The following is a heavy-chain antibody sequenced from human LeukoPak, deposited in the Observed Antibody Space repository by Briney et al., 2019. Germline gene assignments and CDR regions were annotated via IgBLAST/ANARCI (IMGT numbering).Heavy chain of an antibody. CDR1: GGSFSGYY. CDR3: ARMRQNYYYYIDV. Sequence: PSETLSLTCAVYGGSFSGYYWSWIRQPPGKGLEWIGEINHSGSTNYNPSLKSRVTISVDTSKNQFSLKLSSVTAADTAVYYCARMRQNYYYYIDVWGKGTTVTVSS. V-gene: IGHV4-34*01. J-gene: IGHJ6*03. CDR2: INHSGST.